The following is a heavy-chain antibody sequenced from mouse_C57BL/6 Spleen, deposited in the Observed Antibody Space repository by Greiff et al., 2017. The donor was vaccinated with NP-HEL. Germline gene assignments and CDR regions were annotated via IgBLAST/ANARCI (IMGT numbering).Heavy chain of an antibody. V-gene: IGHV5-4*01. CDR2: ISDGGSYT. J-gene: IGHJ2*01. D-gene: IGHD1-1*01. CDR1: GFTFSSYA. Sequence: EVQLVESGGGLVKPGGSLKLSCAASGFTFSSYAMSWVRQTPEKRLEWVATISDGGSYTYYPDNVKGRFTISRDNAKNNLYLQMSHLKSEDTAMYYCARGANYGSSYYFDYWGQGTTLTVSS. CDR3: ARGANYGSSYYFDY.